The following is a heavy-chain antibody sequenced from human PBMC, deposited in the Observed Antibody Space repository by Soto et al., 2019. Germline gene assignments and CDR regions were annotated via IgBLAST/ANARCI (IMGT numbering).Heavy chain of an antibody. CDR2: IYNGGTT. J-gene: IGHJ4*02. D-gene: IGHD7-27*01. V-gene: IGHV4-30-4*01. Sequence: QVQLQESGPGLVKPSQTLSLICTVSGVSISNVNYYWSWIRQSPDKGLEWIGHIYNGGTTYNNPSLPSRLTISVDTSKNQFSLRLSSVSAADTVVDYCARGPSGDKVDYGGRVNLVIVSS. CDR3: ARGPSGDKVDY. CDR1: GVSISNVNYY.